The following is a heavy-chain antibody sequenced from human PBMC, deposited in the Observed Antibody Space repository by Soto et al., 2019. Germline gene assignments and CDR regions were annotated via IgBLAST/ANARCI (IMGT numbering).Heavy chain of an antibody. J-gene: IGHJ6*02. V-gene: IGHV4-59*01. CDR1: GGSISSYY. CDR3: ARGVRLGELAPMDV. CDR2: IYYRGST. D-gene: IGHD3-16*01. Sequence: LSLTCTVSGGSISSYYWSWIRQPPGKGLEWIGYIYYRGSTNYNPSLKSRVTISVDTSKNQFSLKLSSVTAADTAVYYCARGVRLGELAPMDVWGQGTTVTVSS.